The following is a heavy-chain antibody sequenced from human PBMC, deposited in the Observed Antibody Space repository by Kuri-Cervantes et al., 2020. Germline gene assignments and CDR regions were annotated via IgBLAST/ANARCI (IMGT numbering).Heavy chain of an antibody. Sequence: GESLKISCAASGFTFSSYAMHWVRQAPGKGLEWVAVIWYDGSNKYYADSVKGRFTISRDNSKNTLYLQMNSLRAEDTAVYYCARDRAAAADPEVYYFDYWGQGTLVTVSS. D-gene: IGHD6-13*01. V-gene: IGHV3-33*08. CDR3: ARDRAAAADPEVYYFDY. CDR1: GFTFSSYA. J-gene: IGHJ4*02. CDR2: IWYDGSNK.